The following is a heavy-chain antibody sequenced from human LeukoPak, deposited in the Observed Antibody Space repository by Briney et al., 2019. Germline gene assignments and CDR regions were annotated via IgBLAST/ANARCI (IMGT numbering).Heavy chain of an antibody. D-gene: IGHD4-23*01. J-gene: IGHJ4*02. V-gene: IGHV4-39*01. CDR3: ATSGYAGNFRFDY. CDR1: GGSISSSSYY. Sequence: PSETLSLTCTVSGGSISSSSYYWGWIRQPPGKGLEWIGSINYGGSTYHNPSLKSRVTISVDTSKNQFSLKLSSVTAADTAMYYCATSGYAGNFRFDYWGQGTLVTVSS. CDR2: INYGGST.